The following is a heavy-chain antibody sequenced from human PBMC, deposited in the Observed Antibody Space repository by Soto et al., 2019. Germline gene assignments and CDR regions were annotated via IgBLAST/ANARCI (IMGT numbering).Heavy chain of an antibody. CDR1: GFTFSNYA. V-gene: IGHV3-23*01. Sequence: GGSLRLSCAASGFTFSNYAMSWVRQAPGKGLEWVSAIGGSGDTTFYADSVKGRFTISRDNSKKTLYLQMNSLRADDSAVFYCAKDRGYYGSRAFFDSWGQGTLVTVSS. CDR3: AKDRGYYGSRAFFDS. D-gene: IGHD3-10*01. CDR2: IGGSGDTT. J-gene: IGHJ4*02.